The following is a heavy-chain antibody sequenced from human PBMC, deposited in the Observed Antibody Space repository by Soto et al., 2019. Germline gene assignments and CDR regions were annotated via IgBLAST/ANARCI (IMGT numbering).Heavy chain of an antibody. Sequence: PGGSLRLSCAASGFSFSGYTMNWVRQAQGKGLEWISGINGGGGTTYYADSVKGRFTISRDNSKNTLYLQMNSLRAEDTAVYYCAKMESTMIVYYYYGMDVWGQGTTVTVSS. J-gene: IGHJ6*02. CDR1: GFSFSGYT. V-gene: IGHV3-23*01. D-gene: IGHD3-22*01. CDR2: INGGGGTT. CDR3: AKMESTMIVYYYYGMDV.